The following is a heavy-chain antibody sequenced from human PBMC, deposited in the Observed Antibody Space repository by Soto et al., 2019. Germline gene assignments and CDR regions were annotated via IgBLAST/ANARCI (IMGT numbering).Heavy chain of an antibody. D-gene: IGHD3-10*01. CDR1: GGSFSGYY. Sequence: QVQLQQWGAGLLKPSETLSLTCAVYGGSFSGYYWSWIRQPPGKGLEWIGEINHSGSTNYNPSLKSRVTISVDTSKNQFPLKLSSVTAADTAVYYCARTRITMVRGAYGMDVWGQGTTVTVSS. J-gene: IGHJ6*02. CDR2: INHSGST. CDR3: ARTRITMVRGAYGMDV. V-gene: IGHV4-34*01.